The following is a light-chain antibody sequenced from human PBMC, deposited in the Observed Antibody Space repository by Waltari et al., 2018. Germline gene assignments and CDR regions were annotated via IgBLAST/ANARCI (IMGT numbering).Light chain of an antibody. CDR3: IQTLQTPLT. CDR1: QSLLYSNGYNY. V-gene: IGKV2-28*01. Sequence: DIVVTQSPLSLPVTPGEPASISCRSSQSLLYSNGYNYLDWYLQKPGQSPQLLIYLGSNLASGVPDRFSGSGSGTDFTLKISRVEAEDVGVYYCIQTLQTPLTFGGGTKVDIK. CDR2: LGS. J-gene: IGKJ4*01.